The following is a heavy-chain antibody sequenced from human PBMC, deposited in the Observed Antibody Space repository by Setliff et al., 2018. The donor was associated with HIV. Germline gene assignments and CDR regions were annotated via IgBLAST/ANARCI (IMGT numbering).Heavy chain of an antibody. CDR2: INGGTTT. CDR1: GITVSGIY. CDR3: ARDLSYDYDRSSDTFDY. V-gene: IGHV3-66*01. D-gene: IGHD3-22*01. J-gene: IGHJ4*02. Sequence: GGSLRLSCVASGITVSGIYMTWVRQAPGKGLEWVSVINGGTTTYYADSVKGRFTISRDNSKNTLYLQMNSLRAEDTAVYYCARDLSYDYDRSSDTFDYWGQGTLVTVS.